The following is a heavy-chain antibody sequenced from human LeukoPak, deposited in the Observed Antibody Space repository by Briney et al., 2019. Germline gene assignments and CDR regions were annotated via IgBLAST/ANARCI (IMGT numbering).Heavy chain of an antibody. Sequence: SVKVSCKASGGTFSSYAISWVRQAPGQGLEWMGGIIPILGTANYAQKFQGRVTITTDESTSTAYMELSSLRSEDTAVYYCARGPRKVITGYFQHWGQGTLVTVSS. CDR3: ARGPRKVITGYFQH. V-gene: IGHV1-69*05. CDR2: IIPILGTA. CDR1: GGTFSSYA. D-gene: IGHD3-16*02. J-gene: IGHJ1*01.